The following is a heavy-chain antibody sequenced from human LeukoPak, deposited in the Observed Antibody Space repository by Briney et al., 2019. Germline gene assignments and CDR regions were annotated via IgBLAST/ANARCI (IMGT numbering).Heavy chain of an antibody. CDR3: AKDRRIAAAGTPDY. CDR1: GFTFSSYG. CDR2: ISYDGSNK. Sequence: QAGGPLRLSCAASGFTFSSYGMHWVRQAPGKGLEWVAVISYDGSNKYYADSVKGRFTISRDNSKNTLYLQMNSLRAEDTAVYYCAKDRRIAAAGTPDYWGQGTLVTVSS. D-gene: IGHD6-13*01. V-gene: IGHV3-30*18. J-gene: IGHJ4*02.